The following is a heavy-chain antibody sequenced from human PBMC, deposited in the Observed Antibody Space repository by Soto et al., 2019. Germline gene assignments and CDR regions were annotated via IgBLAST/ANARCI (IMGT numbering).Heavy chain of an antibody. D-gene: IGHD4-17*01. Sequence: QVQLVQSGAEVKEPGASVKVSCKSSGYIFSNYNINWVRQATGQGLEWMGTVNPNSGNTLYAQKFQGRVIKTRTTAISAAHMELSSLTFADTAVYDCARRHAAGDVAYRGQGTLVTVSS. J-gene: IGHJ4*02. CDR2: VNPNSGNT. V-gene: IGHV1-8*01. CDR1: GYIFSNYN. CDR3: ARRHAAGDVAY.